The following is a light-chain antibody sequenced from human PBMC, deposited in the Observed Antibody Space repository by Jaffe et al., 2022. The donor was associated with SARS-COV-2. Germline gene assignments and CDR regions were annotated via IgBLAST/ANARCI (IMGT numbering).Light chain of an antibody. J-gene: IGKJ2*01. CDR1: QSISTW. CDR3: QQYNSYSPHT. V-gene: IGKV1-5*03. Sequence: DIQMTQSPSTLSASVGDRVTISCRASQSISTWLAWYQQKPGRAPKLLIHQASRLESGVPSRFSGNGSETEFTLTISSLQPDDFATYSCQQYNSYSPHTFGQGTKLEIK. CDR2: QAS.